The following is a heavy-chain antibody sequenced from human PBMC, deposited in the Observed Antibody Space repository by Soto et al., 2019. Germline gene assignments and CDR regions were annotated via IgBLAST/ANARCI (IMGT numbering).Heavy chain of an antibody. CDR3: ARVHIAAEYFGF. CDR1: GGSFSGYY. D-gene: IGHD6-13*01. CDR2: INHSGST. V-gene: IGHV4-34*01. Sequence: QVQLQQWGAGLLKPSETLSLTCAVYGGSFSGYYWSWIRQPPGKGLEWIGEINHSGSTNYNPSLKTLVTISVDTSKTHFSLKLSSVTAADTAVYYCARVHIAAEYFGFWGQGTLVTVSS. J-gene: IGHJ4*02.